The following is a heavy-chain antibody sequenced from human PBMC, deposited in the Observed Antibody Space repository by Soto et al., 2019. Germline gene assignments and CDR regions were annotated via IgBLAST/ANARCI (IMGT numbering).Heavy chain of an antibody. D-gene: IGHD3-16*01. Sequence: QVQLVQSGAEVKKPGASVKVSCKASGYTFTSYAMRWVRQAPGQRLEWMGWINAGNGNTKYSQKFQGRVTITRYTSASTAYMELSSLRSEDTAVYYCARSDVPLGDDWGQGTVVTVSS. V-gene: IGHV1-3*01. CDR3: ARSDVPLGDD. J-gene: IGHJ4*02. CDR1: GYTFTSYA. CDR2: INAGNGNT.